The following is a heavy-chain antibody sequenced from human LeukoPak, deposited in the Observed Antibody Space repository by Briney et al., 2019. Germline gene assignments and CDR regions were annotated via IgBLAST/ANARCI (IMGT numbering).Heavy chain of an antibody. CDR1: GFTVSSNY. Sequence: PGGSLRLSCAASGFTVSSNYMSWVRQAPGKGLEWVANIKKDGSEIYYVDYVKGRFTISRDNAKNSLYLQMNSLRAEDTALYYCARVDFWSGGNYWGQGTLVTVSS. CDR3: ARVDFWSGGNY. V-gene: IGHV3-7*01. CDR2: IKKDGSEI. J-gene: IGHJ4*02. D-gene: IGHD3-3*01.